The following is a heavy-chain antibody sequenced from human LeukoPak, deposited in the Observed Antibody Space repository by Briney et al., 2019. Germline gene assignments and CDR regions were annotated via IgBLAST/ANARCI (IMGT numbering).Heavy chain of an antibody. CDR1: GFTFSSYG. CDR2: IWYDGSNK. D-gene: IGHD6-13*01. V-gene: IGHV3-33*01. CDR3: ASEGQQPGFDY. J-gene: IGHJ4*02. Sequence: GRSLRLSCAASGFTFSSYGMHWVRQAPGKGLEWVAVIWYDGSNKYYADSVKGRFTISRDNSKNTLYLQMNSLRAEDTAVYYCASEGQQPGFDYWGQGTLVTVSS.